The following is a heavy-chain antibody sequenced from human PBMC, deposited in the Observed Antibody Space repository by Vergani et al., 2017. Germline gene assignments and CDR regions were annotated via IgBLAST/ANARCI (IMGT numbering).Heavy chain of an antibody. V-gene: IGHV2-70*15. D-gene: IGHD6-13*01. Sequence: QVTLRESGPALVKPTQTLTLTCTFSGFSPTTSGMCVTWIRQPPGKALEWLARIDWDDDKYYSTSLKTRLTISKDTSKNQVVLTMTNMDPVDTATYYCAQGYRTLDFWGQGTLVTVSS. CDR1: GFSPTTSGMC. J-gene: IGHJ4*02. CDR3: AQGYRTLDF. CDR2: IDWDDDK.